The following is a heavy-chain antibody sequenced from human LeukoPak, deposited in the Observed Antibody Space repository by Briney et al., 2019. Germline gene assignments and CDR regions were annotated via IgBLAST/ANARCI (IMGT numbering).Heavy chain of an antibody. D-gene: IGHD4-17*01. J-gene: IGHJ6*03. CDR2: IYSTGST. CDR3: ASKPTVIKSVYMDV. V-gene: IGHV4-38-2*01. CDR1: GYSINSGYF. Sequence: PSETLSLTCGVSGYSINSGYFWGWMRQPPGKGLEWIGSIYSTGSTYYNPSLNSRATISTDPSKNQFSLKLTSVTAADTAIYYCASKPTVIKSVYMDVWGKGTTVTVSS.